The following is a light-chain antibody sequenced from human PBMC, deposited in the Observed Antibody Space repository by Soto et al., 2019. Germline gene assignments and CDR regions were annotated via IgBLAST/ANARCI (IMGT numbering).Light chain of an antibody. CDR2: AAS. CDR3: QQYDTSST. CDR1: QGISSY. J-gene: IGKJ1*01. V-gene: IGKV1D-8*01. Sequence: VICMTQSPSLLSASTVDRATIIFRMSQGISSYLAWYQQKPGKPPELLIYAASTLQSGVPSRFSGSGSGTEFTLTISSLQTDDFATYYCQQYDTSSTFGQGTKVDIK.